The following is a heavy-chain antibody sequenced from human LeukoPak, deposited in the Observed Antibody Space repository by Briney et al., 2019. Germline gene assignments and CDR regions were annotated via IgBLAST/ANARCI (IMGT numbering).Heavy chain of an antibody. Sequence: ETLSLTCTVSGGSISSYYWGWIRQPPGKGLEWIGYIYYSGSTNYNPSLKSRVTISVDTSKNQFSLNLNSVTAADTAVYCARIAVAAKPAFDYWGQGTLVTVSS. CDR2: IYYSGST. V-gene: IGHV4-59*01. D-gene: IGHD6-19*01. CDR3: ARIAVAAKPAFDY. J-gene: IGHJ4*02. CDR1: GGSISSYY.